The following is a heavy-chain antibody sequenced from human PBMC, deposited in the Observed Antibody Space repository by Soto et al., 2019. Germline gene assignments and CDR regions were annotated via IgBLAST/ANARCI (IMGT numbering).Heavy chain of an antibody. CDR3: ARRARPYFYYMDV. J-gene: IGHJ6*03. Sequence: EVQLAESGGGLAQPGGSLRLSCAASGFTLSGYAMDWVRQAPGKGLEYVSGISSNGFGTYYANSVQGRFTISRYNSKNTVYLPMGSLRPEDIAFYYCARRARPYFYYMDVWGKGTTVTVSS. D-gene: IGHD6-6*01. CDR1: GFTLSGYA. V-gene: IGHV3-64*01. CDR2: ISSNGFGT.